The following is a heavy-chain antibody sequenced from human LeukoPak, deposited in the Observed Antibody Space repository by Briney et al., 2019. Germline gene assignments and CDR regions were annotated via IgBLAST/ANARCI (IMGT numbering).Heavy chain of an antibody. D-gene: IGHD2-2*01. J-gene: IGHJ6*03. V-gene: IGHV3-23*01. CDR2: ISGSGGST. CDR1: GFTFSSYA. CDR3: AKDHCSSTSCYDLFYYYYYYVDV. Sequence: GGSLRLSCAASGFTFSSYAMSWVRQAPGKGLEWVSAISGSGGSTYYADSVKGRFTISRDNSKNTLYLQMNSLRAEDTAVYYCAKDHCSSTSCYDLFYYYYYYVDVWGKGTTVTVSS.